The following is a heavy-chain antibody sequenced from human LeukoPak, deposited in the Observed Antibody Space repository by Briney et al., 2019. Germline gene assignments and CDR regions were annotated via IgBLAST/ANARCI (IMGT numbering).Heavy chain of an antibody. D-gene: IGHD4/OR15-4a*01. Sequence: GGSLRLSCAASGFTFNNFAMSWVRQAPGKGLEWVANIKQDGNEKYYADSVKGRFTISRDNGKNSLDLQMNSLRADDTAVYYCARDTLGEGQDANYAVYYFDYWGQGTVVTVSS. J-gene: IGHJ4*02. CDR2: IKQDGNEK. CDR3: ARDTLGEGQDANYAVYYFDY. V-gene: IGHV3-7*01. CDR1: GFTFNNFA.